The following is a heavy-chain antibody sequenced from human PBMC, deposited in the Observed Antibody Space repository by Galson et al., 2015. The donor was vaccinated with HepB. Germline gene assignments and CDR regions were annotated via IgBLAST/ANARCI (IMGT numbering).Heavy chain of an antibody. D-gene: IGHD4-17*01. CDR3: ATTVTRSYYYGMDV. V-gene: IGHV1-24*01. CDR1: GYTLTELS. J-gene: IGHJ6*02. CDR2: FDPEDGET. Sequence: SVKVSCKVSGYTLTELSMHWVRQAPGKGLEWMGGFDPEDGETIYAQKFQGRVTMTEDTSTDTAYMELSSLRSEDTAVYYCATTVTRSYYYGMDVWGQGTTVTVSS.